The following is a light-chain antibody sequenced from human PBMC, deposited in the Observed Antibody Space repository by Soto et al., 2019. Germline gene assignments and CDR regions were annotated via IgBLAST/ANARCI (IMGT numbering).Light chain of an antibody. V-gene: IGLV2-8*01. Sequence: QSVLTQPPSASGSPGQSVTISCTGTSSDVGGYNYVSWYQQHPGKAPKLMIYEVSKRPSGVPDRFSGSKSGSTASLTVSGLQAEDEADYYCSSYAGSNNWNFGTGTKLTVL. CDR1: SSDVGGYNY. J-gene: IGLJ1*01. CDR2: EVS. CDR3: SSYAGSNNWN.